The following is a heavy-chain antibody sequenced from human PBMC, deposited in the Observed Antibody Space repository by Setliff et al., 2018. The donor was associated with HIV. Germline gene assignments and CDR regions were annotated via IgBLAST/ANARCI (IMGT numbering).Heavy chain of an antibody. Sequence: ASVKVSCKASGYVFSDYQIHWVRQAPGQGLEYMEYIIPNSGGTMFARKFQDRVTMTRDTSISTVYLELSRLTSDDTAVYFCARDPELKQWLVRSPSFYFDYWGQGTLVTV. CDR1: GYVFSDYQ. J-gene: IGHJ4*02. CDR3: ARDPELKQWLVRSPSFYFDY. CDR2: IIPNSGGT. V-gene: IGHV1-2*02. D-gene: IGHD6-19*01.